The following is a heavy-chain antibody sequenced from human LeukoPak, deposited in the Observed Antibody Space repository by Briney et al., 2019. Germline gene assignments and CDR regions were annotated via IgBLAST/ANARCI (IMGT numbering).Heavy chain of an antibody. CDR1: GYTFTSYD. Sequence: ASVKVSCKASGYTFTSYDITWVRQPPGQGLEWMGWITPYNGNTNYAQKLQGRVTMTTDTSTSTAYMELRSLRSDDTAVYYCARDSDYSGYDWFVYWGQGTLVTVSS. CDR3: ARDSDYSGYDWFVY. V-gene: IGHV1-18*01. J-gene: IGHJ4*02. CDR2: ITPYNGNT. D-gene: IGHD5-12*01.